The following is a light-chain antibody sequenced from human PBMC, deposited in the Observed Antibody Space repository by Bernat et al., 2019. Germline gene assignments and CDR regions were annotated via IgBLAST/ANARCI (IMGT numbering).Light chain of an antibody. Sequence: QSVLTQPPSASGTPGQWVTISCSGSSSNIGSNTVNWYQQLPGTGPKLLIYSNNQRPSGVPDRFSGSKSGTSASLAISGLQSEDEADYYCAAWDDSLNGLVFGGGTKLTVL. CDR3: AAWDDSLNGLV. V-gene: IGLV1-44*01. J-gene: IGLJ2*01. CDR1: SSNIGSNT. CDR2: SNN.